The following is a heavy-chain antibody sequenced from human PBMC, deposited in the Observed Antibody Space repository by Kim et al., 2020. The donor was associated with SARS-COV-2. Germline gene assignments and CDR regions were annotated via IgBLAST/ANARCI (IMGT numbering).Heavy chain of an antibody. Sequence: AQKFQGRVTMTEDTSTDTAYMELSSLRSEDTAVYYCATVSYSSGWYYFDYWGQGTLVTVSS. V-gene: IGHV1-24*01. J-gene: IGHJ4*02. D-gene: IGHD6-19*01. CDR3: ATVSYSSGWYYFDY.